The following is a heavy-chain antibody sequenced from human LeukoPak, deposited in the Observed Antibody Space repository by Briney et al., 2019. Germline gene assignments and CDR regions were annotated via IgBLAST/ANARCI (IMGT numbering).Heavy chain of an antibody. CDR2: VFYTGST. Sequence: SETLSLTCTVSGGSISSDYWDYYWSWIRQPPGKGLEWIGYVFYTGSTNYNSSLKSRVTVSVDRSKKQLSLKLSSVTAADTAVYYCAGQDTNPNYVGSAYFYMDVWGKGTTVTVSS. V-gene: IGHV4-61*08. CDR3: AGQDTNPNYVGSAYFYMDV. D-gene: IGHD4/OR15-4a*01. J-gene: IGHJ6*03. CDR1: GGSISSDYWDYY.